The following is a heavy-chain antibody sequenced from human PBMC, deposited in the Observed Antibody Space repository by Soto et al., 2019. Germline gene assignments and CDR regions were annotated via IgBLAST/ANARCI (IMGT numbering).Heavy chain of an antibody. CDR1: GYTLTELS. CDR3: ATDPVVVPVAIKWFDR. CDR2: FDPEDGET. V-gene: IGHV1-24*01. D-gene: IGHD2-2*02. Sequence: ASVKVSCKVSGYTLTELSMHWVRQAPGKGLEWMGGFDPEDGETIYAQKFQGRVTMTEDTSTDTAYMELSSLRSEDTAVYYCATDPVVVPVAIKWFDRLGQGTLVTVSS. J-gene: IGHJ5*02.